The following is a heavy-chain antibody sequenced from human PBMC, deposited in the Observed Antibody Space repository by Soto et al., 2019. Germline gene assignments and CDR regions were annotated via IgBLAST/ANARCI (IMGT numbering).Heavy chain of an antibody. D-gene: IGHD3-9*01. Sequence: QLQLQESGPGLVKPSETLSLTCTVSGGSISSSSYYWGWIRQPPGKGLEWIGSIYYSGSTYYNPSLKSRVTISVDTSKNHFSLKLSSVTAADTAVYYCARHTSISWLFHSSYDYWGQGTLVTVSS. CDR3: ARHTSISWLFHSSYDY. CDR2: IYYSGST. J-gene: IGHJ4*02. CDR1: GGSISSSSYY. V-gene: IGHV4-39*01.